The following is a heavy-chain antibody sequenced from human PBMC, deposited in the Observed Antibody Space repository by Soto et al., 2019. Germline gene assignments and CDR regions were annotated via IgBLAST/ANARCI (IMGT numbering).Heavy chain of an antibody. CDR1: GGTFSSYA. CDR2: IIPIFGTA. J-gene: IGHJ5*02. CDR3: ARAYYDFWSGYRGPEYNWLNP. D-gene: IGHD3-3*01. V-gene: IGHV1-69*13. Sequence: SVKVSCKASGGTFSSYAISWVRQAPGQGLEWMGGIIPIFGTANYAQKFQGRVTITADESTSTAYMELSSLRSEDTAVYYCARAYYDFWSGYRGPEYNWLNPWGQGTLVTVSS.